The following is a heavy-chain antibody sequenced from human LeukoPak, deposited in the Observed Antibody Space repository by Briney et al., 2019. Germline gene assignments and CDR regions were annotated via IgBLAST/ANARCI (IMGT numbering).Heavy chain of an antibody. CDR1: GFTFSSYS. J-gene: IGHJ1*01. D-gene: IGHD3/OR15-3a*01. Sequence: GGSLRLSCAASGFTFSSYSMNWVRQAPGKGLEWVSSISSSSSYIYYADSVKGRFTISRDNAKNSLYLQMNSLRAEDTAVYYCARDSDDFMILQPFQHGGQGTLVTVSS. CDR3: ARDSDDFMILQPFQH. V-gene: IGHV3-21*01. CDR2: ISSSSSYI.